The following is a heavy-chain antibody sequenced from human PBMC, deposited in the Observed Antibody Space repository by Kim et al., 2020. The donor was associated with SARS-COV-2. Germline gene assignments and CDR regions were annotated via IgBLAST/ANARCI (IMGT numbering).Heavy chain of an antibody. CDR1: GLTFINYG. CDR3: ARGGGNYSGRFGYYYGMDV. Sequence: GGSLRLSCAASGLTFINYGMHWVRQAPGKGLEWVAVIWYDGSNEYYADSVKGRFTISRDNSKNTLYLQMNSLRAEDTAVYYCARGGGNYSGRFGYYYGMDVWGQGTAVTVPS. CDR2: IWYDGSNE. V-gene: IGHV3-33*01. J-gene: IGHJ6*01. D-gene: IGHD1-7*01.